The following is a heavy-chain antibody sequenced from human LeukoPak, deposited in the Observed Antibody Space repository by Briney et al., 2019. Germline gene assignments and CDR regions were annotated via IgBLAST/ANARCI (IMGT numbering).Heavy chain of an antibody. V-gene: IGHV2-5*02. CDR2: IYWDDDK. J-gene: IGHJ4*02. CDR3: AHRRPGHLTGWDNSYFDN. CDR1: GFSLYSSGVG. Sequence: ESGPTLVYPTQTLTLTCTFSGFSLYSSGVGVGWIRQPPGKALEWLAVIYWDDDKRYNPSLRSRLTMSKDASKSQVFLEMRNMDPVDAATYYCAHRRPGHLTGWDNSYFDNWGPGTLVTVSS. D-gene: IGHD1/OR15-1a*01.